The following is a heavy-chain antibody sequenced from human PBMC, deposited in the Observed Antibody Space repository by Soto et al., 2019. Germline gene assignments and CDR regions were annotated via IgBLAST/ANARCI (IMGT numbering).Heavy chain of an antibody. Sequence: ASVKVSCKASGYTFTSYDINCVRQATGQGLEWMGWMNPNSGNTGYAQKFQGRVTMTRNTSISTAYMELSSLRSEDTAVYYCAREVIPLTTDWYFDLWGRGTLVTVSS. D-gene: IGHD4-17*01. CDR3: AREVIPLTTDWYFDL. V-gene: IGHV1-8*01. J-gene: IGHJ2*01. CDR1: GYTFTSYD. CDR2: MNPNSGNT.